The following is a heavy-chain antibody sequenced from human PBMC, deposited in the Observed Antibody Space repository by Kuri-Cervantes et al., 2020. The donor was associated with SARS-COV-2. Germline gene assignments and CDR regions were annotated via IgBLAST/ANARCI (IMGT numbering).Heavy chain of an antibody. CDR2: IYTSGST. J-gene: IGHJ3*02. D-gene: IGHD2-15*01. CDR1: GGTISSGSYY. V-gene: IGHV4-61*02. Sequence: LRLSCTASGGTISSGSYYWSWIRQPAGKGLEWIGRIYTSGSTNYNPSLKSRVTISVDTTKNQFSLKLSAVTAADTAVYYCASSGHKVAFDIWGQGTMVTVSS. CDR3: ASSGHKVAFDI.